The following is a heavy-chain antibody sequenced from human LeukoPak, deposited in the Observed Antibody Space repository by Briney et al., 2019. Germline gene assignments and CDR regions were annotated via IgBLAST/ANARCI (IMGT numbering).Heavy chain of an antibody. J-gene: IGHJ4*02. CDR2: IKRDGSER. V-gene: IGHV3-7*01. Sequence: GGSLTLSCAASGFPFSSYWMSWVRQAPGKGLEWVANIKRDGSERYYVDSVKGRFTISRDNAKNSLYLQMNSLRAEDTAVYYCARDPNGDYYDSSGHFDYWGQGTLVTVSS. CDR1: GFPFSSYW. CDR3: ARDPNGDYYDSSGHFDY. D-gene: IGHD3-22*01.